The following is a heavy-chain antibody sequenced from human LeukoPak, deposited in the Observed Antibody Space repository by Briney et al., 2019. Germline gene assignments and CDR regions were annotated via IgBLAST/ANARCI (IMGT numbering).Heavy chain of an antibody. J-gene: IGHJ1*01. D-gene: IGHD3-22*01. Sequence: ASVKVSCKASGYTFIGYYMHWVRQAPGQGLEWMGRINPNSGGTNYAQKFQGRVTMTRDTSISTAYMELSRLRSDDTAVYYCARVVVVSDEYFQHWGQGTLVTVSS. CDR3: ARVVVVSDEYFQH. CDR1: GYTFIGYY. V-gene: IGHV1-2*06. CDR2: INPNSGGT.